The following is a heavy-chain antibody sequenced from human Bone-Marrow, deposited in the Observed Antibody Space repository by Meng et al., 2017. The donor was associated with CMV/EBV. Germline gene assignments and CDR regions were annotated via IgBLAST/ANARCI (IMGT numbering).Heavy chain of an antibody. J-gene: IGHJ4*02. V-gene: IGHV1-2*02. D-gene: IGHD2-15*01. CDR2: INPNSGGT. Sequence: ASVNVSCKASGGTFSSYAISWVRQAPGQGLEWMGWINPNSGGTNYAQKFQGRVTMTRDTSISTAYMELSRLRSDDTAVYYCARGEGCSGGSCYSGNDYFDYWGQGTLVTVSS. CDR1: GGTFSSYA. CDR3: ARGEGCSGGSCYSGNDYFDY.